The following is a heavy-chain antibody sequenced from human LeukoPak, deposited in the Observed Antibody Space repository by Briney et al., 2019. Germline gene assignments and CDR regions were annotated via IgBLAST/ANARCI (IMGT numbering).Heavy chain of an antibody. V-gene: IGHV3-66*01. CDR3: ARDRHGDYYYYYGMDV. D-gene: IGHD4-17*01. Sequence: GVSLRLSCAASGFAVSSNYMSWVRQAPGKGLEWVSVIYSGGSTYYADSVKGRFTISRDNSKNTLYLQMNSLRAEDTAVYYCARDRHGDYYYYYGMDVWGQGTTVTVSS. J-gene: IGHJ6*02. CDR2: IYSGGST. CDR1: GFAVSSNY.